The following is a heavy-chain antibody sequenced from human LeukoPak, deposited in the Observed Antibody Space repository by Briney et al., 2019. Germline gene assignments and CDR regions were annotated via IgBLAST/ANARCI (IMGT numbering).Heavy chain of an antibody. J-gene: IGHJ4*02. CDR2: IYTSGST. CDR1: GGSISSYY. V-gene: IGHV4-4*07. D-gene: IGHD3-3*01. Sequence: SETLSLTCTVSGGSISSYYWSWIRQPAGKGLEWIGRIYTSGSTNYNPSLKSRLTMSVDTSKNQFSLKLSSVTAADTAVYYCAREVNLRFLEWLIDYWGQGTLVTVSS. CDR3: AREVNLRFLEWLIDY.